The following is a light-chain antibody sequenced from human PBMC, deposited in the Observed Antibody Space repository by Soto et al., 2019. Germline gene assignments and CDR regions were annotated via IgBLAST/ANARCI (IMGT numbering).Light chain of an antibody. V-gene: IGLV2-14*03. J-gene: IGLJ1*01. CDR3: VSFTTSRSYV. CDR1: SSDVGAYIF. CDR2: DII. Sequence: QSVLTQPASVSGSPGQSITISCTGTSSDVGAYIFVSWYQQHPGKAPKLMIYDIINRPSGVSNRFSGSKSVNTASLTISGLQAEDEANYYCVSFTTSRSYVFGTVTKVTVL.